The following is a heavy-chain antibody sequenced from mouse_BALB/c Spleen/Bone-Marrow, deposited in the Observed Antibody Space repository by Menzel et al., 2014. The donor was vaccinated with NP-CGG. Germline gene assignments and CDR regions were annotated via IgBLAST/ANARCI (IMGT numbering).Heavy chain of an antibody. D-gene: IGHD2-3*01. Sequence: VQLQQPGPELVKPGASVKISCKASGYTFTDYNMHWVKQSHGRSLEWIGYIYPYNGGTGYNQKFKSKATLTVDNSSSTAYMELRSLTSEDSAVYYCARGWLLSRFAYWGQGTLVTVSA. J-gene: IGHJ3*01. CDR1: GYTFTDYN. V-gene: IGHV1S29*02. CDR3: ARGWLLSRFAY. CDR2: IYPYNGGT.